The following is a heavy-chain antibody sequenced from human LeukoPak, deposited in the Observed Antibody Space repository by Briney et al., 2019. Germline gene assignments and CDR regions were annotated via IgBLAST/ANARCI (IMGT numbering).Heavy chain of an antibody. D-gene: IGHD3-22*01. CDR3: ARDSSGYYYGSSYYYYYMDV. CDR2: ISSSCSTI. Sequence: GGSLRLSCAASGFTFSDYYMSWIRQAPGKGLEWVSYISSSCSTIYYADSVKGRFTISRDNAKNSLYLQMNSLRAEDTAVYYCARDSSGYYYGSSYYYYYMDVWGKGTTVTISS. J-gene: IGHJ6*03. CDR1: GFTFSDYY. V-gene: IGHV3-11*01.